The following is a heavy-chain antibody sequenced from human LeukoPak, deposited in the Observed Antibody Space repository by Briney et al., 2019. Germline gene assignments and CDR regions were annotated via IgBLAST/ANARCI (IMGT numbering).Heavy chain of an antibody. V-gene: IGHV3-43D*03. D-gene: IGHD6-19*01. CDR2: ISWDGGST. CDR3: SKDPGGIGWYLEY. CDR1: GFTFYDYA. Sequence: GGSLRLSCAASGFTFYDYAMHWVRQAPGKGLEWVSAISWDGGSTYYADSVKGRFAISRDNSRKSLYLQMNSLRPEDTALYYCSKDPGGIGWYLEYWGQGTPVTVSS. J-gene: IGHJ4*02.